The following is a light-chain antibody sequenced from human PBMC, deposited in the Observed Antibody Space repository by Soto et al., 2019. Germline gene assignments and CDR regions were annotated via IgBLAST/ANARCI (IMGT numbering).Light chain of an antibody. CDR3: QQRSDWPWT. Sequence: TQSPSSLSASVGDRVTLSCRASESVTDYLAWYQQKPGQAPRLLVYDVSNRAAGIPTRFSGGGSGTDFTLTISNVEPEDFAVYYCQQRSDWPWTFGQGTKVDIK. CDR2: DVS. J-gene: IGKJ1*01. CDR1: ESVTDY. V-gene: IGKV3-11*01.